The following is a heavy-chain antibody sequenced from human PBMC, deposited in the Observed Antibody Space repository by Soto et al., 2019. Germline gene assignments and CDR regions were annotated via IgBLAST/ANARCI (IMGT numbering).Heavy chain of an antibody. V-gene: IGHV3-21*01. Sequence: PGGSLRLSCAASGLTFSSYGMHWVRQAPGKGLEWVSSIGSRSDIYYADSVKGRFTISRDNAENSVSLQMSSLRAEDTAVYYCAREYTAWPLAYGLDVWGQGTTVTVSS. D-gene: IGHD2-2*02. CDR1: GLTFSSYG. CDR3: AREYTAWPLAYGLDV. J-gene: IGHJ6*02. CDR2: IGSRSDI.